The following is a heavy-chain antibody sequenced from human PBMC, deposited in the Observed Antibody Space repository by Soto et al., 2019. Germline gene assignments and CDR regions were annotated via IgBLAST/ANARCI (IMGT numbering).Heavy chain of an antibody. CDR3: ARSNPGYYYDSSGGMDV. J-gene: IGHJ6*02. V-gene: IGHV4-31*03. D-gene: IGHD3-22*01. Sequence: SETLSLTCTVSGGSISSGGYHWSWIRQHPGKGLEWIGYIYYSGSTYYNPSLKSRVTISVDTSKNQFSLKLSSVTAADTAVYYCARSNPGYYYDSSGGMDVWGQGTTVTVSS. CDR1: GGSISSGGYH. CDR2: IYYSGST.